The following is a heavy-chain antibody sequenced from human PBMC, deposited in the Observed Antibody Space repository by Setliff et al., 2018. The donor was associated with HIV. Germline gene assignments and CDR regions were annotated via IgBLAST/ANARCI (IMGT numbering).Heavy chain of an antibody. Sequence: PSETLSLTCAVYGGSFSGFYWRWFRQPPGKGLDWIGEINHSGSTNYSPSLKSRVTISIDTSKKQFSLKLTSVTAADTALYYCARGPPRTSAYSRYYYYYMDVWGKGTTVTVSS. D-gene: IGHD6-25*01. V-gene: IGHV4-34*01. CDR3: ARGPPRTSAYSRYYYYYMDV. CDR2: INHSGST. J-gene: IGHJ6*03. CDR1: GGSFSGFY.